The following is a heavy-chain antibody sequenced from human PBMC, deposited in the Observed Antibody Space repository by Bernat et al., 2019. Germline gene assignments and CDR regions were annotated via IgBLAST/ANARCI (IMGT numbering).Heavy chain of an antibody. CDR2: ISGSGGST. CDR3: AKDVFGPWWAGTVTALSDGVDI. D-gene: IGHD4-17*01. CDR1: GFTFSSYA. V-gene: IGHV3-23*01. Sequence: EVQLLESGGGLVQPGGSLRLSCAASGFTFSSYAMSWVRQAPGKGLEWVSAISGSGGSTYYADSVKGRFTISRDNSKNTLYLQMNSLGAEDTAVYYWAKDVFGPWWAGTVTALSDGVDIWGQGTMVTVSS. J-gene: IGHJ3*02.